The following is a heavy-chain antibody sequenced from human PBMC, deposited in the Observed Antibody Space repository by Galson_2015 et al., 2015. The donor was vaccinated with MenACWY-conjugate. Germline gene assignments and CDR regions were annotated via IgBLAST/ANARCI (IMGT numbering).Heavy chain of an antibody. CDR1: GFTFSNYV. Sequence: SLRLSCAASGFTFSNYVMSWVRQAPGKGLEWVSSVSGSGGTTYYADSAKGRFTISRDNSKNTMYLQMNSLRAEDTAVYYCAKASDSNSYYTQSGLNYFDYWGQGTLVTVSS. D-gene: IGHD3-22*01. J-gene: IGHJ4*02. CDR2: VSGSGGTT. CDR3: AKASDSNSYYTQSGLNYFDY. V-gene: IGHV3-23*01.